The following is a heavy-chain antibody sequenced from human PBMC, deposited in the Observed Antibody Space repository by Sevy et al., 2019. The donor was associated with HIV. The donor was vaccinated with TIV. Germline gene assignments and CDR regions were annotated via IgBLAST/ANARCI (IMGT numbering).Heavy chain of an antibody. J-gene: IGHJ4*02. D-gene: IGHD3-16*01. CDR3: ARDPHAVPHWGSFDS. Sequence: GGSLRLSCEASEFTFTRYAFHWVRQAPGKGLEWVAVISKEGTNKYYIDSVKGRFTISRDNSRNTLFLQMERLRAEDTAMYFCARDPHAVPHWGSFDSWGQGTLVTVSS. V-gene: IGHV3-30-3*01. CDR2: ISKEGTNK. CDR1: EFTFTRYA.